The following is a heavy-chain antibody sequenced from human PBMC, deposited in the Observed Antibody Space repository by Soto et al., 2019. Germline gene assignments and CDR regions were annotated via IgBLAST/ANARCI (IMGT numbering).Heavy chain of an antibody. V-gene: IGHV1-18*01. CDR1: GYTFTSYG. D-gene: IGHD6-19*01. Sequence: QVQLVQSGAEVKKPGASVKVSCKASGYTFTSYGISWVRQAPGQGLEWMGWISAYNGNTNYAQKLQGRVTMTTDTSTSTAYMELRSLRSDDTAVYYCARDSLYISGWYFPHYYYGMDVWGQGTTVTVSS. CDR3: ARDSLYISGWYFPHYYYGMDV. CDR2: ISAYNGNT. J-gene: IGHJ6*02.